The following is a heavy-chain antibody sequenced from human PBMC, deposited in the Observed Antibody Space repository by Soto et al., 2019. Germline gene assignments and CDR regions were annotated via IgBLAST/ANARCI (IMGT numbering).Heavy chain of an antibody. J-gene: IGHJ5*02. CDR2: IYYSGNT. CDR3: ARTPIGYCSGGTCSNWFDP. V-gene: IGHV4-39*07. D-gene: IGHD2-15*01. Sequence: SETLSLTCTVSGGSISSSSYYWGWIRQPPGKGLEWIGSIYYSGNTYYNPSLKSRVTMSVDTSENQFFLKLRSVTAADTAVYYCARTPIGYCSGGTCSNWFDPWGQGTLVTVSS. CDR1: GGSISSSSYY.